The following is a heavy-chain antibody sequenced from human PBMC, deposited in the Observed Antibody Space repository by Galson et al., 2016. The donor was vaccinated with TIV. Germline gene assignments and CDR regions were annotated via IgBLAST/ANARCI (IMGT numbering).Heavy chain of an antibody. CDR3: ATSISTSGAFDY. CDR2: IYSGGST. CDR1: GFTVSTNY. J-gene: IGHJ4*02. D-gene: IGHD5-12*01. V-gene: IGHV3-53*01. Sequence: SLRLSCAASGFTVSTNYMTWFRQAPGKGLEWVSVIYSGGSTSYADSVKGRFTISIDTSKDTLSLQMNSLGADDTAAYYCATSISTSGAFDYWGQGTLVTVSA.